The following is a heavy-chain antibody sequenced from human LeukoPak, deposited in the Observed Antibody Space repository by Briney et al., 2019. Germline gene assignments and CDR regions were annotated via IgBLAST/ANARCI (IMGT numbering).Heavy chain of an antibody. Sequence: ASVKVSFKASGYTFTGYYMHWVRQAPGQGLEWMGWINPNSGGTNYAQKFQGRVTMTRDTSISTAYMEPSRLRSDDTAVYYCAREDYYGSGSYSRSTDVWGQGTTVTVSS. D-gene: IGHD3-10*01. V-gene: IGHV1-2*02. J-gene: IGHJ6*02. CDR3: AREDYYGSGSYSRSTDV. CDR2: INPNSGGT. CDR1: GYTFTGYY.